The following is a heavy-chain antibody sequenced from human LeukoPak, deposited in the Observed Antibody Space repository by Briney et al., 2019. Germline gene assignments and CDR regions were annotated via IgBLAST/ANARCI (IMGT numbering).Heavy chain of an antibody. D-gene: IGHD5-12*01. V-gene: IGHV3-21*04. CDR3: AKVDSGYGRTLDAFDI. Sequence: PGGSLRLSCAASGFTFSSYSMNWVRQAPGKGLEWVSSISSSSSYIYYADSVKGRFTISRDNSKNSLYLQMNSLRTEDTALYYCAKVDSGYGRTLDAFDIWGQGTMVTVSS. CDR1: GFTFSSYS. J-gene: IGHJ3*02. CDR2: ISSSSSYI.